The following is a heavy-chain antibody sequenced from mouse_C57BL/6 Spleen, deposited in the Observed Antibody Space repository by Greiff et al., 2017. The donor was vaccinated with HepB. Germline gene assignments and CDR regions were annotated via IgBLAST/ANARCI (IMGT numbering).Heavy chain of an antibody. CDR2: INPNNGGT. CDR3: ARPTVVRGAMDY. J-gene: IGHJ4*01. CDR1: GYTFTDYN. Sequence: EVQLQQSGPELVKPGASVKIPCKASGYTFTDYNMDWVKQSHGKSLEWIGDINPNNGGTIYNQKFKGKATLTVDKSSSTAYMELRSLTSEDTAVYDCARPTVVRGAMDYWGQGTSVTVSS. V-gene: IGHV1-18*01. D-gene: IGHD1-1*01.